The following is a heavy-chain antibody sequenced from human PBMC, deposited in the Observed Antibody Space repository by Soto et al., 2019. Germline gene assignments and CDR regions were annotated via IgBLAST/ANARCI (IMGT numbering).Heavy chain of an antibody. Sequence: ASVKVSCKASGYTFTSYAMHWVRQAPGQRLEWMGWINAGNGNTKYSQKFQGRVTITRDTSASTVYMELSSLRSEDTAVYYCARDRYDFWSGFLPVVYYGMDVWGQGTTVTVSS. V-gene: IGHV1-3*01. CDR1: GYTFTSYA. CDR2: INAGNGNT. J-gene: IGHJ6*02. CDR3: ARDRYDFWSGFLPVVYYGMDV. D-gene: IGHD3-3*01.